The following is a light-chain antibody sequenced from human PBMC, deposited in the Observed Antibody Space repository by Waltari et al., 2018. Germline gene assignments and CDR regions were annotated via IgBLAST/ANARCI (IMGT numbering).Light chain of an antibody. CDR2: KSS. J-gene: IGKJ1*01. Sequence: DIQMTQSPSTLSASVGDRVTITCRASENINNWLAWYQQKPGKAPSLLIYKSSSLQTGVPGRFSCSVSGTEFTLTINSLQLDDSATYHCQQYRTVHWTFGQGTKVEIK. V-gene: IGKV1-5*03. CDR1: ENINNW. CDR3: QQYRTVHWT.